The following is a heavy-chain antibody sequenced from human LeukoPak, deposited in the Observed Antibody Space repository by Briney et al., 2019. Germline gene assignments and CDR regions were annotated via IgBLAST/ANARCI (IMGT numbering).Heavy chain of an antibody. CDR1: GFTFSDYY. CDR2: ITSSDNTI. V-gene: IGHV3-11*04. D-gene: IGHD2-15*01. J-gene: IGHJ6*03. Sequence: GGSLRLSCAASGFTFSDYYISWIRQAPGKGLEWVSYITSSDNTIYYADSVKGRFTISRDNAKNSLYLQMNSLRAEDTAVYYCAGAYQYCSGGSCYGTYYMDVWGKGTTVTVSS. CDR3: AGAYQYCSGGSCYGTYYMDV.